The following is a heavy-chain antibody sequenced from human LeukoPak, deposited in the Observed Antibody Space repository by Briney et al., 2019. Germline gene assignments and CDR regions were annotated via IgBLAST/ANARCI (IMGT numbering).Heavy chain of an antibody. CDR3: ARDRVYGDPNQGKDY. J-gene: IGHJ4*02. CDR2: ISAYNGNT. Sequence: ASVKVSCKASGYTFTSYGISWVRQAPGQGLEWMGWISAYNGNTNYAQKLQGRVTMTTDTSTSTAYMELRSLRSDDTAVYYCARDRVYGDPNQGKDYWGQGTLVTVSS. V-gene: IGHV1-18*01. D-gene: IGHD4-17*01. CDR1: GYTFTSYG.